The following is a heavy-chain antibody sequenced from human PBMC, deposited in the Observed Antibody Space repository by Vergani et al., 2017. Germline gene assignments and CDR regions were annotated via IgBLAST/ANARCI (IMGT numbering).Heavy chain of an antibody. D-gene: IGHD1-26*01. V-gene: IGHV1-69*08. Sequence: QVQLVQSGAEVKKPGSSVKVSCKASGGTFSSYTISWVRQAPGQGLEWMGRIIPILGIANYAQKFQGRVTITADKSTSTAYMELSSLRSEDTAVYYCARDFKLVGATLDYWGQGTLVTVSS. J-gene: IGHJ4*02. CDR2: IIPILGIA. CDR3: ARDFKLVGATLDY. CDR1: GGTFSSYT.